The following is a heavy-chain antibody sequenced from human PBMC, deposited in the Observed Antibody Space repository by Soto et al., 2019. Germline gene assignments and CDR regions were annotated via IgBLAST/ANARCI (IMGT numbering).Heavy chain of an antibody. Sequence: QVQLVESGGGVVQPGRSLRLSCAASGFSFSSYGMQWVRQAPGKGLEWVAVISYDGSNKYYADSVKDRFTISRDNSKKTLYLQMNSLRADGTAVYYCVAGQYFFDYCGQGTLVTVSS. D-gene: IGHD6-19*01. CDR1: GFSFSSYG. V-gene: IGHV3-30*03. CDR3: VAGQYFFDY. CDR2: ISYDGSNK. J-gene: IGHJ4*02.